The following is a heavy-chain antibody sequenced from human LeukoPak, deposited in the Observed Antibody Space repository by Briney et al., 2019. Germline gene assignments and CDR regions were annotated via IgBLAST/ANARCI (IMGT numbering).Heavy chain of an antibody. V-gene: IGHV4-59*01. D-gene: IGHD4-17*01. CDR2: IYFSGST. Sequence: PSETLSLTCTVSGGXISSYYCTWIRQPPGKGLEWIGYIYFSGSTHYNPSLKSRVTISVDTSKNQFSLKLSSVTAADTAVYYCARETTGGWFDPWGQGTLVTVSS. CDR1: GGXISSYY. CDR3: ARETTGGWFDP. J-gene: IGHJ5*02.